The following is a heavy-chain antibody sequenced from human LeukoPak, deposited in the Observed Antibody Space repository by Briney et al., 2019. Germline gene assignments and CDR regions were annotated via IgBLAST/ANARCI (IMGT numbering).Heavy chain of an antibody. D-gene: IGHD5-18*01. CDR2: INQDGSEK. Sequence: GGSLRLSCAASGLTFSSDWMSWVRQAPGMGLEWGGNINQDGSEKYYVDSVKGRFTISRDNAKKSLYLQMNSLRAEDTALYSCASCGYRYGQYYYYMDVWGKGTTVTVSS. V-gene: IGHV3-7*01. CDR1: GLTFSSDW. J-gene: IGHJ6*03. CDR3: ASCGYRYGQYYYYMDV.